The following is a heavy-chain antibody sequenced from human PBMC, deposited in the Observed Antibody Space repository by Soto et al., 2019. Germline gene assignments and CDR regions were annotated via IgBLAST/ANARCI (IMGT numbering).Heavy chain of an antibody. CDR2: IYYSGST. CDR1: GGSISSGGYY. CDR3: ARVGHYCSSTSCYYDWFDP. D-gene: IGHD2-2*01. J-gene: IGHJ5*02. Sequence: PSDTLSLTXTVSGGSISSGGYYWSWIRQHPGKGLEWIGYIYYSGSTYYNPSLKSRVTISVDTSKNQFSLKLSSVTAADTAVYYCARVGHYCSSTSCYYDWFDPWGQGTLVTVSS. V-gene: IGHV4-31*03.